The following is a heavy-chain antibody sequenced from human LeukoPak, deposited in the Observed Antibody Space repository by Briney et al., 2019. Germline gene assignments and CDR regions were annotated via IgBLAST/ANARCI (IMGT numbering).Heavy chain of an antibody. V-gene: IGHV4-59*01. CDR2: ICNSGNI. CDR3: ARGSGWHLY. D-gene: IGHD6-19*01. CDR1: VESFSGYY. Sequence: SETLSLTCAVYVESFSGYYWSWIRQPPGKGLEWIGYICNSGNINYNPSLKSRVTISIDTSKNQFSLNLSSVTAAETAVYYCARGSGWHLYWGQGTLVTVSS. J-gene: IGHJ4*02.